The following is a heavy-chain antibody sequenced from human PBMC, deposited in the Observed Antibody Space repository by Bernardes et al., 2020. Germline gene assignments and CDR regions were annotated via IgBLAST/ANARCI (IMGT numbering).Heavy chain of an antibody. J-gene: IGHJ6*03. Sequence: SETLSLTCTVSGGSVSSGSYYWSWIRQPPGKGLEWIGYIYYSGRTNYNPSLKSRVTISVDTSKNQFSLELSSVTAADTAVYYCARDQGGSYSAYYYYYYMDVWGKGTTVTVSS. CDR3: ARDQGGSYSAYYYYYYMDV. CDR1: GGSVSSGSYY. V-gene: IGHV4-61*01. D-gene: IGHD1-26*01. CDR2: IYYSGRT.